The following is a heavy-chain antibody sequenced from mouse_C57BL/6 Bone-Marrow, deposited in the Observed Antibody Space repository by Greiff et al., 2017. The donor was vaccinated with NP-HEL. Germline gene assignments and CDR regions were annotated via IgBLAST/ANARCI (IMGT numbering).Heavy chain of an antibody. J-gene: IGHJ4*01. V-gene: IGHV1-81*01. CDR1: GYTFTSYG. Sequence: QVQLQQSGAELARPGASVKLSCKASGYTFTSYGISWVKQRTGQGLEWIGEIYPRSGNTYYNEKFKGKATLTADKSSSTAYMALRSQTSEDTAVYFCAKEGTTVVMDYWGQGTSVTVSS. D-gene: IGHD1-1*01. CDR2: IYPRSGNT. CDR3: AKEGTTVVMDY.